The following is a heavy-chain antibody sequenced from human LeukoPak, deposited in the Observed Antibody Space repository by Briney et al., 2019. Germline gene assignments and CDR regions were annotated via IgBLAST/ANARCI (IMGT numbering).Heavy chain of an antibody. D-gene: IGHD4-11*01. V-gene: IGHV3-23*01. CDR3: AKILLSNYVVYYGMDV. Sequence: GGSLRLSCAASGFTFSSYAMSWVRQAPGKGLEWVSAISGSGGSTYYADSVKGRFTISRDNSKNTLYLQMNSLRAEDTAVYYCAKILLSNYVVYYGMDVWGQGTTVTVSS. CDR1: GFTFSSYA. CDR2: ISGSGGST. J-gene: IGHJ6*02.